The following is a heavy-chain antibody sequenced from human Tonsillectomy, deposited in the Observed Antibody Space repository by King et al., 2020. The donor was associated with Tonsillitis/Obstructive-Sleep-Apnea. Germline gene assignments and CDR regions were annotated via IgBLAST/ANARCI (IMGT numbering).Heavy chain of an antibody. CDR1: GGSINNNNYY. J-gene: IGHJ4*02. D-gene: IGHD6-19*01. V-gene: IGHV4-39*01. Sequence: MQLQESGPGLVKPSETLSLTCTVSGGSINNNNYYWGWIRQPPGKGLEWIGTSYYSGTTYYNPSLKSRVTISVDTSKNQFSLKLSSVTAADTAVYYCARRGMAGAGKLFDYWGQGTLVTVSS. CDR2: SYYSGTT. CDR3: ARRGMAGAGKLFDY.